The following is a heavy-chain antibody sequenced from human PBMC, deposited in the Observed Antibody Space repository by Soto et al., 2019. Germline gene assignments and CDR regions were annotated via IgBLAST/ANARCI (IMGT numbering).Heavy chain of an antibody. J-gene: IGHJ3*02. CDR1: GGSFSSGGYY. Sequence: QVQLQESGPGLIKPSQTLSLTCTVSGGSFSSGGYYWSWIRQHPGKGLEWIAYMFYSGTTYYNPSLKSRVTLSMDTSTNQFSLKLRSLTAADTAVYYCARATIFGVVYDVFDIWGQGTLVTVSS. V-gene: IGHV4-31*03. CDR3: ARATIFGVVYDVFDI. D-gene: IGHD3-3*01. CDR2: MFYSGTT.